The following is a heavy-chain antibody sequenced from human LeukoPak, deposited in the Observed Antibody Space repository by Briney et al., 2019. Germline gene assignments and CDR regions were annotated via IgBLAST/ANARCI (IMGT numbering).Heavy chain of an antibody. CDR3: ARVRYCGGDCYADAFDI. CDR2: INPSGGST. J-gene: IGHJ3*02. D-gene: IGHD2-21*02. V-gene: IGHV1-46*01. Sequence: ASVKVSCKASGYTFTSYYMHWVRQAPGQGLEWMGIINPSGGSTSYAQKFQGRVTMTRDMPTSTVYMELSSLRSEDTAVYYCARVRYCGGDCYADAFDIWGQGTMVTVSS. CDR1: GYTFTSYY.